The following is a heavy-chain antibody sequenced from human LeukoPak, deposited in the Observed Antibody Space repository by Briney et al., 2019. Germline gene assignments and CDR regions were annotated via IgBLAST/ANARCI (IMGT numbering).Heavy chain of an antibody. CDR1: GFIVSSNY. V-gene: IGHV3-53*05. Sequence: PGGSLRLSCAASGFIVSSNYMSWVRQAPGKGLEGVTVIYSGGSTYYADSVKGRFTISRDNAKNSLFLQMSSLRAEDTALYYCAKDGGDRPWGLFEHWGQGTLITVSS. CDR3: AKDGGDRPWGLFEH. CDR2: IYSGGST. J-gene: IGHJ4*02. D-gene: IGHD2-21*01.